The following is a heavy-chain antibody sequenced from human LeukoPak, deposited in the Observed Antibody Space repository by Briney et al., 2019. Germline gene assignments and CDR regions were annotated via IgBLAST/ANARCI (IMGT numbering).Heavy chain of an antibody. V-gene: IGHV4-61*02. Sequence: SQTLSLTCTVSGGSISSGSYYWSWIRQPAGKGLEWIGRIYTSGSTNYNPSLKSRVTISVDTSKNQFSLKLSSVTAADTAVYYCARDIVGYCDFWSGDALDIWGQGTMVTVSS. D-gene: IGHD3-3*01. CDR2: IYTSGST. CDR1: GGSISSGSYY. J-gene: IGHJ3*02. CDR3: ARDIVGYCDFWSGDALDI.